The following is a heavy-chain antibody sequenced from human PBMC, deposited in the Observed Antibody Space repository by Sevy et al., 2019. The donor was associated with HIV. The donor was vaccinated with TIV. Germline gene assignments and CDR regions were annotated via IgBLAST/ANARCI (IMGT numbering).Heavy chain of an antibody. Sequence: GGSLRLSCAASGFTFSSYAMHWVRQAPGKGLEWVAVISYDGSNKYYADSVKGRFTISRDNSKNTLYLQMNSLRAEDTAVYYCARAYYDSSGYSWGDGAFDIWGQGTMVTVSS. CDR1: GFTFSSYA. D-gene: IGHD3-22*01. V-gene: IGHV3-30-3*01. CDR3: ARAYYDSSGYSWGDGAFDI. J-gene: IGHJ3*02. CDR2: ISYDGSNK.